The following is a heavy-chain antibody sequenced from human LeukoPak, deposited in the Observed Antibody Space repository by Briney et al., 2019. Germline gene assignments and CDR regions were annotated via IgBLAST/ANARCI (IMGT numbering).Heavy chain of an antibody. D-gene: IGHD6-19*01. V-gene: IGHV3-21*01. CDR1: GFTFSSYS. Sequence: GGSLRLSCAASGFTFSSYSMNWVRQAPGKGLEWVSSISSSSSYIYYADSVKGRFTVSRDNAKNSLYLQMNSLRAEDTAVYYCTNGGHSSGWYAFDYWGQGTLVTVSS. J-gene: IGHJ4*02. CDR3: TNGGHSSGWYAFDY. CDR2: ISSSSSYI.